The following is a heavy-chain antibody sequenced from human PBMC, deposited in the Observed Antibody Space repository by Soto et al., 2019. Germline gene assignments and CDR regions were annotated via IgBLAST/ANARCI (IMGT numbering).Heavy chain of an antibody. CDR3: ARFRDGYNLKYYFDY. CDR1: GFTFSSYG. CDR2: IWYDGSNK. D-gene: IGHD5-12*01. J-gene: IGHJ4*02. Sequence: QVQLVESGGGVVQPGRSLRLSCAASGFTFSSYGMHWVRQAPGKGLEWVAVIWYDGSNKYYADSVKGRFTISRDNSKNTLYLQMNSLRAEDTAVYYCARFRDGYNLKYYFDYWGQGTLVTVSS. V-gene: IGHV3-33*01.